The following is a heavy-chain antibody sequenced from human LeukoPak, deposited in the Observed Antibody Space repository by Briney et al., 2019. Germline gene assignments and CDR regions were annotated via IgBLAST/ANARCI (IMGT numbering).Heavy chain of an antibody. J-gene: IGHJ4*02. D-gene: IGHD3-10*01. CDR1: GGSFSGYY. V-gene: IGHV4-34*01. CDR2: INHSGST. CDR3: ARDRRITMVRGVIDDY. Sequence: PSETLSLTCAVYGGSFSGYYWSWIRQPPGKGLEWIGEINHSGSTNYNPSLKSRVAISVDTSKNQFSLKLSSVTAADTAVYYCARDRRITMVRGVIDDYWGQGTLVTVSS.